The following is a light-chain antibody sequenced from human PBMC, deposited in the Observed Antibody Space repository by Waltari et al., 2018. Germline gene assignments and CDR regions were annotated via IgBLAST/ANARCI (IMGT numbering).Light chain of an antibody. J-gene: IGKJ1*01. Sequence: DIVMTQSPDSLAVSLGERATINCKYSQSVLYNTNDKKYLAWYQQKPGQPPRLRIYWASILESGFSHRFSRSVSGTDFSRTISSLHAEVLAVYYCQQDYRSRTFGQGTNVQSK. CDR2: WAS. V-gene: IGKV4-1*01. CDR1: QSVLYNTNDKKY. CDR3: QQDYRSRT.